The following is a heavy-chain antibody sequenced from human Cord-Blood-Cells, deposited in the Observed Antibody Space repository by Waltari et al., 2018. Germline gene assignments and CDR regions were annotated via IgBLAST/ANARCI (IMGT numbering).Heavy chain of an antibody. CDR3: ASERGYYGSGSYDAFDI. Sequence: QVQLQESGPGLVKPSETLSLTCAVSGYSISSGSYWGWIRQPPGKGLEWIGSIYHSGSTYYNPSLKSRVTISVDTSKNQFSLKLSSVTAADTAVYYCASERGYYGSGSYDAFDIWGQGTMVTVSS. J-gene: IGHJ3*02. V-gene: IGHV4-38-2*01. CDR1: GYSISSGSY. D-gene: IGHD3-10*01. CDR2: IYHSGST.